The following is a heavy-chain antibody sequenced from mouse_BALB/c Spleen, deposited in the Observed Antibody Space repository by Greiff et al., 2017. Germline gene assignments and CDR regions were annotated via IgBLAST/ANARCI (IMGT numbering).Heavy chain of an antibody. CDR1: GYSITSDYA. CDR2: ISYSGST. J-gene: IGHJ2*01. D-gene: IGHD1-1*01. V-gene: IGHV3-2*02. CDR3: ARGIYYYGSSPPFDY. Sequence: DVQLQESGPGLVKPSQSLSLTCTVTGYSITSDYAWNWIRQFPGNKLEWMGYISYSGSTSYNPSLKSRISITRDTSKNQFFLQLNSVTTEDTATYYCARGIYYYGSSPPFDYWGQGTTLTVSS.